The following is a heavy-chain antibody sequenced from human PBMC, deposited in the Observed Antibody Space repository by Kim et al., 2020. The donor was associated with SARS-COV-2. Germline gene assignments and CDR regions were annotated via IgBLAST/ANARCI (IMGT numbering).Heavy chain of an antibody. V-gene: IGHV4-59*08. J-gene: IGHJ4*02. CDR3: AGIAAAGTLHDY. Sequence: SQTLSLTCTVSGGSISSYYWSWIRQPPGKGLEWIGYIYYSGSTNYNPSLKSRVTISVDTSKNQFSLKLSSVTAADTAVYYCAGIAAAGTLHDYWGQGTLVTVSS. CDR2: IYYSGST. D-gene: IGHD6-13*01. CDR1: GGSISSYY.